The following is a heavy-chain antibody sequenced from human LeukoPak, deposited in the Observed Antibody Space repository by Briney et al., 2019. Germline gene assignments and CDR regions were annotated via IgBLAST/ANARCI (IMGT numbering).Heavy chain of an antibody. CDR2: ISAYDGNT. V-gene: IGHV1-18*01. CDR3: ARDLDSFSSGWCVSRV. CDR1: GYTFTSYG. J-gene: IGHJ4*02. Sequence: ASVKVSCKASGYTFTSYGINWVRQAPGQGLEWMGWISAYDGNTKYSQEFQGRVTMTTDTSTSTAYMELRSLRSDDTAVYYCARDLDSFSSGWCVSRVWGQGTLVTVSS. D-gene: IGHD6-19*01.